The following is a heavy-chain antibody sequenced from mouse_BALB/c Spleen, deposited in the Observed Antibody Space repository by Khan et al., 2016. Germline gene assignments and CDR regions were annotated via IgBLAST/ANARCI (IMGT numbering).Heavy chain of an antibody. CDR3: ARSPYGDAVGLAY. V-gene: IGHV14-3*02. Sequence: VQLKQSGAELVKPGASVKLSCTASDFNIKDTYMHWVKQRPEQGLEWIGRIDPANGNTNYDPKFKGKATITADTSSNTAYLQLSSLTSEDTAVYYCARSPYGDAVGLAYWGQGTLVTVST. CDR1: DFNIKDTY. J-gene: IGHJ3*01. D-gene: IGHD2-13*01. CDR2: IDPANGNT.